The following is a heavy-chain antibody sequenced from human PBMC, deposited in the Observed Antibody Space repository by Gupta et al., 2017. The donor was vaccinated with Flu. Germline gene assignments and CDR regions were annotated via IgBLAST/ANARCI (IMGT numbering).Heavy chain of an antibody. Sequence: QVQLQESGPGLVKPSETLSLTCTVSGGSISSYYWSWIRQPPGKGLEWIGYIYYSGSTNYNPSLKSRVTISVDTSKNQFSLKLSSVTAADTAVYYCARCKAYYDSSGYYPYYFDYWGQGTLVTGSS. CDR3: ARCKAYYDSSGYYPYYFDY. V-gene: IGHV4-59*01. CDR1: GGSISSYY. CDR2: IYYSGST. J-gene: IGHJ4*02. D-gene: IGHD3-22*01.